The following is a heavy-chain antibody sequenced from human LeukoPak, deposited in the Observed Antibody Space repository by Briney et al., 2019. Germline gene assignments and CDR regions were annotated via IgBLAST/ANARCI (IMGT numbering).Heavy chain of an antibody. CDR3: ARGDYYDSSGISSLDNYYYMDV. CDR1: GYTFTTYG. CDR2: ISAYNGHT. Sequence: GASVKVSCKTSGYTFTTYGISWVRQAPGQGLEWMGRISAYNGHTNYAQKFQGRVTVTTDTSTRTAYMELRSLTSDDTAVYYCARGDYYDSSGISSLDNYYYMDVWGEGTTVNVSS. V-gene: IGHV1-18*01. J-gene: IGHJ6*03. D-gene: IGHD3-22*01.